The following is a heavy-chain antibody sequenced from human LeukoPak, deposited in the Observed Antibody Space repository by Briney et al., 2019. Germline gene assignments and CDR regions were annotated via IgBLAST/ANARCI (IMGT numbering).Heavy chain of an antibody. CDR2: IYYSGST. D-gene: IGHD4-17*01. Sequence: SETLSLTCTVSGGSISSSSYYWGWIRQPPGKGLERIGSIYYSGSTYYNPSLKSRVTISVDTSKNQFSLKLSSVTAADTAVYYCARHFVGTVTTSKPIDYWGQGTLVTVSS. CDR3: ARHFVGTVTTSKPIDY. J-gene: IGHJ4*02. V-gene: IGHV4-39*01. CDR1: GGSISSSSYY.